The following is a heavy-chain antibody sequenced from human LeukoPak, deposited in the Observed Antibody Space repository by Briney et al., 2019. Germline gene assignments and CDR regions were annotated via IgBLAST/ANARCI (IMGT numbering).Heavy chain of an antibody. CDR2: INPNSGGT. CDR3: AREMFKLELDYYYYMDV. J-gene: IGHJ6*03. D-gene: IGHD1-7*01. Sequence: GASVKVSWKASGYTFTGYYIHWVRQAPGQGLEWIGRINPNSGGTNYAQKFQRRVTMTRDTSISTAYMELSRLRSDDTAVYYCAREMFKLELDYYYYMDVWGKGTTVTVSS. V-gene: IGHV1-2*06. CDR1: GYTFTGYY.